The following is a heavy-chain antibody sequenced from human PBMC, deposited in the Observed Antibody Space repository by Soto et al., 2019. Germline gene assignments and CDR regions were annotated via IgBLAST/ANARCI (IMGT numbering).Heavy chain of an antibody. CDR2: ILPIFGTA. Sequence: QVLLVQSGAEMKKPGSSVKVSCKASGGSFSTSSINWVRQAPGQRPEWMANILPIFGTADYAQKFQGRVTITADTSTNTAYMELRSLLSEDTAVYYCARGHEFGGNSDAYGIWGQGTVVTVSS. CDR1: GGSFSTSS. CDR3: ARGHEFGGNSDAYGI. J-gene: IGHJ3*02. V-gene: IGHV1-69*14. D-gene: IGHD2-21*01.